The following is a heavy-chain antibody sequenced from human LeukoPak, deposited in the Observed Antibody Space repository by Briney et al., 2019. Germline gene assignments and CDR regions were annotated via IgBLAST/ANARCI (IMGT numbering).Heavy chain of an antibody. V-gene: IGHV4-38-2*02. CDR1: GYSISRDYY. Sequence: PSETLSLTCPVSGYSISRDYYWVCIRQPPGKGLEWIGSIYHSGNTYYNPSLKSRVTISVDTSKNQFSLKLSSVTAADTAVYYCAREDATHWFDPWGQGTLVTVSS. J-gene: IGHJ5*02. CDR3: AREDATHWFDP. CDR2: IYHSGNT.